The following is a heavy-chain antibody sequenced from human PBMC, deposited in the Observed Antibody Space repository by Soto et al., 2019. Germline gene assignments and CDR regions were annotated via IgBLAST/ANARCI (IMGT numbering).Heavy chain of an antibody. V-gene: IGHV1-24*01. D-gene: IGHD3-22*01. CDR2: FDPEDGET. CDR1: GYTLTELS. Sequence: ASVKVSCKVSGYTLTELSMHWVRQAPGKGLEWMGGFDPEDGETIYAQNFQGRVTMTEDTSTDTAYMELSSLRSDDTAVYYCATDSGGFYDSTDYSLGFWGQGTLVILSS. J-gene: IGHJ4*02. CDR3: ATDSGGFYDSTDYSLGF.